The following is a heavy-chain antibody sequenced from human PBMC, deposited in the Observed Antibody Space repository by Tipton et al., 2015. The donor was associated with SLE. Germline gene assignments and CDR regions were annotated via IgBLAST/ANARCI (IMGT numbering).Heavy chain of an antibody. CDR3: VRGPKDV. CDR2: IYDSKST. CDR1: GGSITTVRYY. Sequence: TLSLTCTVSGGSITTVRYYWSWNRQHPGKGLEWIGFIYDSKSTYYNPSLKSRLTMSADTSKNQISLKLSSVSAADTAVYYCVRGPKDVWGQGTTVTVSS. J-gene: IGHJ6*02. V-gene: IGHV4-31*03.